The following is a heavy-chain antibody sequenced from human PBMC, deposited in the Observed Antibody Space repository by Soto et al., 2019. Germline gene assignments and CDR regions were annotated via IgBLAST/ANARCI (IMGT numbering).Heavy chain of an antibody. CDR2: IKHDGSEI. V-gene: IGHV3-7*01. D-gene: IGHD3-3*01. CDR3: VRESLEWLLPYFYYGMDV. Sequence: EVQLVESGGGLVQPGESLRLSCAASGFTFSSYWMNWVRQAPGKGLEWVANIKHDGSEIYYVDSVKGRFTISRDNAKNSLYLQMNSLRAEDTALYYCVRESLEWLLPYFYYGMDVWGQGTTVTVSS. CDR1: GFTFSSYW. J-gene: IGHJ6*02.